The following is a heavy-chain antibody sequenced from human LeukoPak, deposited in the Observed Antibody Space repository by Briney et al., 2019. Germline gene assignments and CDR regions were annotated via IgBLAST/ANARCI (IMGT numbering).Heavy chain of an antibody. CDR1: GGSFSGYY. Sequence: SETLSLTCAVYGGSFSGYYWSWLRQPPGKGREGTGEINHSGSTNFNPSLKSRVTTSVDTSNNQFYLKLSSVTDADTAVYYWARTGGSASKFDYWGQGTLVTVSS. CDR2: INHSGST. V-gene: IGHV4-34*01. D-gene: IGHD3-10*01. J-gene: IGHJ4*02. CDR3: ARTGGSASKFDY.